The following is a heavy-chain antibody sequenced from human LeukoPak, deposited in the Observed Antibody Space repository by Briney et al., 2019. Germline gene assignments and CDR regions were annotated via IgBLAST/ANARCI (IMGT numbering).Heavy chain of an antibody. D-gene: IGHD2/OR15-2a*01. J-gene: IGHJ3*02. CDR2: IYSGGST. CDR3: ARDSIVNGALDI. CDR1: GFTVSSNY. Sequence: GGSLRLSCADSGFTVSSNYMRWVRQAPGKGLEWVSVIYSGGSTHYADPVKGRFTISRDNSKNTLYLQMNSLRAEDTAFYYCARDSIVNGALDIWGQGTMVTVSS. V-gene: IGHV3-66*01.